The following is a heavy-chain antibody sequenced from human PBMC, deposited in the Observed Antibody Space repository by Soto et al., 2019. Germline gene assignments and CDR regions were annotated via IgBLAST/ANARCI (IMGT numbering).Heavy chain of an antibody. CDR1: GYTFTSYD. CDR2: MNPNSGNT. J-gene: IGHJ6*03. D-gene: IGHD3-10*01. CDR3: ARGPVLLWFGELFYYYYMDV. Sequence: ASVKVSCKASGYTFTSYDINWVRQATGQGLEWMGWMNPNSGNTGNAQKFQGRVTMTRNTSISTAYMELSSLRSEDTAVYYCARGPVLLWFGELFYYYYMDVWGKGTTVTVSS. V-gene: IGHV1-8*01.